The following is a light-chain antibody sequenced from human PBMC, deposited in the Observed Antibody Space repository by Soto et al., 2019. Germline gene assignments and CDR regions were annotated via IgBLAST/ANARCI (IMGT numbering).Light chain of an antibody. CDR1: HTVGYS. Sequence: EIMMKQSPATLSLSPGEGATLSCTASHTVGYSLAWYQQKPGQAPRLLIYGASTRVTGIPARFSRSGSQTESTLTIGSLQSEDCTDYYCQQCKNWPAYTCGQGTKLEI. V-gene: IGKV3-15*01. CDR2: GAS. CDR3: QQCKNWPAYT. J-gene: IGKJ2*01.